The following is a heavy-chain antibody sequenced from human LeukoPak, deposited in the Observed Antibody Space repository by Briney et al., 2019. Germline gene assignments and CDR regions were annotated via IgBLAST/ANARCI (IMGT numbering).Heavy chain of an antibody. Sequence: GGSQRLSCAAFGFTFTSYGMHWVRQAPGKGLEWVAFIRYDGRNEYYADSVRGRFTISRDNSKNTLYLQMNSLRAEDTAVYYCARCRDAYRNPYDWGQRTLVTVSS. D-gene: IGHD5-24*01. V-gene: IGHV3-30*02. CDR1: GFTFTSYG. CDR2: IRYDGRNE. J-gene: IGHJ4*02. CDR3: ARCRDAYRNPYD.